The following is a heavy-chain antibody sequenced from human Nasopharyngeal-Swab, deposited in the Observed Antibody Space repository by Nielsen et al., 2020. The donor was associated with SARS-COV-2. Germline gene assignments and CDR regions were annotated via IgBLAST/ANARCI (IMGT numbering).Heavy chain of an antibody. CDR2: ISHDGRGN. J-gene: IGHJ4*02. D-gene: IGHD4-17*01. V-gene: IGHV3-30*03. Sequence: LSLTCAASGYSFSSYGMHWVRQAPGKGLEWVAVISHDGRGNVYADSVKGRFTISRDNSTLYLQMDSLRAEDTAVYYCARDAPAHYGAFYWGRGTLVTVSS. CDR3: ARDAPAHYGAFY. CDR1: GYSFSSYG.